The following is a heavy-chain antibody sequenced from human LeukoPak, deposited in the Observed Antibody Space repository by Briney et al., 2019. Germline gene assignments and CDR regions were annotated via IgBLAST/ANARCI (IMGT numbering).Heavy chain of an antibody. J-gene: IGHJ4*02. CDR1: GFTLSSYW. V-gene: IGHV3-7*04. Sequence: PGGSLRLSCAASGFTLSSYWMTWVRQAPGKGLEWVANIKEDGSEKYYVDSVKGRFTISRDNAKNSLYLQMNSLRAEDTAVYYCARSSMAYFDYRGQGTLVTVSS. CDR3: ARSSMAYFDY. CDR2: IKEDGSEK. D-gene: IGHD6-6*01.